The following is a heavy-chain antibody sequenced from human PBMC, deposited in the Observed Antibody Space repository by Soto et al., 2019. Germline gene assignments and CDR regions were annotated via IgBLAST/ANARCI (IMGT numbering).Heavy chain of an antibody. V-gene: IGHV3-48*01. Sequence: GGSLRLSCTASGFNFISYSMNWVRQAPGKGLEWVSYISSSSSTIYYADSVKGRFTISRDNAKNSLYLQMNSLRAEDTAVYYCARDFPTSTYSSSSPLDYWGQGTLVTVSS. CDR1: GFNFISYS. CDR3: ARDFPTSTYSSSSPLDY. J-gene: IGHJ4*02. D-gene: IGHD6-6*01. CDR2: ISSSSSTI.